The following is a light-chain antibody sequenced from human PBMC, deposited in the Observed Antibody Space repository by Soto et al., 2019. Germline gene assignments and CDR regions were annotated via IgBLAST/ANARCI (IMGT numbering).Light chain of an antibody. J-gene: IGKJ1*01. CDR2: GAS. CDR1: QIISSK. CDR3: QKYNTWPT. Sequence: EILMTQSPATLSVSPGEIATLSCSASQIISSKLAWYQLKPGQAPRLLIYGASTLATGIPARCSGSGSGTEFTLTISIQQSEDFAVYCCQKYNTWPTFGQGTKVDIK. V-gene: IGKV3-15*01.